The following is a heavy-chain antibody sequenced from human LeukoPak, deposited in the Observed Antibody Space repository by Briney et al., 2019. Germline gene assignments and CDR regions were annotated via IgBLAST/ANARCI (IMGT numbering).Heavy chain of an antibody. CDR1: GYTFIGYY. V-gene: IGHV1-46*01. D-gene: IGHD3-22*01. J-gene: IGHJ4*02. Sequence: ASVKVSCKASGYTFIGYYMHWVRQAPGQGLEWMGIINPSGGSAIYAQNFQGRVTTTRDTSTSTFYMELSSLRSEDTAVYFCARDVASSGYYWDWGQGTLVTVSS. CDR2: INPSGGSA. CDR3: ARDVASSGYYWD.